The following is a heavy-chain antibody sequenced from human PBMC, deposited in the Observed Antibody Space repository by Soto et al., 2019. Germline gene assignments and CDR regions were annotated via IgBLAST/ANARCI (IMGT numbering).Heavy chain of an antibody. D-gene: IGHD1-26*01. J-gene: IGHJ4*02. CDR2: IRNDGSNI. CDR3: VRDGVGTTVYFGYFVF. V-gene: IGHV3-33*01. CDR1: GFTFTGYG. Sequence: QVQLMESGGGVVQPGRSLRLSCAASGFTFTGYGMHWVRQAPGKGLEWVAIIRNDGSNIYYGDAVKGRFTISRDNCKDTVYLQMNSLRPEDTAVYYCVRDGVGTTVYFGYFVFWGQGTLVTVSS.